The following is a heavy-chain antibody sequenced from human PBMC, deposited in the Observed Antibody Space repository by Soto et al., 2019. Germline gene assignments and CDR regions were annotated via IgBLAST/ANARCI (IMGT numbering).Heavy chain of an antibody. J-gene: IGHJ1*01. V-gene: IGHV3-48*02. Sequence: GGSLRLSCVASGFTFSSYTMNWVRQTPGRRLEWVAYISSSGSTIYYAESVKGRFTVSRDNAKSSLYLQMDGLRDEDTAVYYCASGLGSSRSWGQGSRVTVTS. CDR1: GFTFSSYT. CDR2: ISSSGSTI. D-gene: IGHD3-10*01. CDR3: ASGLGSSRS.